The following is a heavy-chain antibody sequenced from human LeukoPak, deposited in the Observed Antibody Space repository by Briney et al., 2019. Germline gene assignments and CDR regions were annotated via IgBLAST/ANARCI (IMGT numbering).Heavy chain of an antibody. Sequence: ASVKVSCKASGYTFTAYYLRWVRQAPGQGLEWMGWIDSNTGDTKCTQKFQGRVSMTRDTSFDTAYMELSRLTSDDTAVYYCARDRSITEKYTGRYFHDYWGQGSLVTVSS. CDR2: IDSNTGDT. CDR1: GYTFTAYY. CDR3: ARDRSITEKYTGRYFHDY. J-gene: IGHJ4*02. D-gene: IGHD1-26*01. V-gene: IGHV1-2*02.